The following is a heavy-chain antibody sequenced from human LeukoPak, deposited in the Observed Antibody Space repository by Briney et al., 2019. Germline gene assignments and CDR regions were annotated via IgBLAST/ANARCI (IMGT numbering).Heavy chain of an antibody. V-gene: IGHV3-53*01. CDR3: ARVHSRYYDFWSGYPGDYFDY. CDR1: GFTVSSNY. Sequence: GGSLRLSCAASGFTVSSNYMSWVRQAPGKGLEWVSVIYSGGSTYYADSVKGRFTISRDNSKNTLYLQMNSLRAEDTAVYYCARVHSRYYDFWSGYPGDYFDYWGQGTLVTVSS. D-gene: IGHD3-3*01. J-gene: IGHJ4*02. CDR2: IYSGGST.